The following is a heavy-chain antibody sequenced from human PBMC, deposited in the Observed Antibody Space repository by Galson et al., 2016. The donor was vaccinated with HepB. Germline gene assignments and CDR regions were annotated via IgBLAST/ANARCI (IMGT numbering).Heavy chain of an antibody. CDR3: ATGYYYDSSGYYHHFDY. CDR2: IKQDGSEK. CDR1: GFTFSSYW. V-gene: IGHV3-7*01. J-gene: IGHJ4*02. D-gene: IGHD3-22*01. Sequence: SLRLSCAASGFTFSSYWMSWVRQAPGKGLEWVANIKQDGSEKYYVDSVKGRFTISRDNANNSLYLQMNSLRAEDTAVYYCATGYYYDSSGYYHHFDYWGQGTLVTVSS.